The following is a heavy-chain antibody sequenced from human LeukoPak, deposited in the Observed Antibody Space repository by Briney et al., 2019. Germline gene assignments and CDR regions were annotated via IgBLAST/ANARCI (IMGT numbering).Heavy chain of an antibody. J-gene: IGHJ3*02. CDR3: TSSQDSAYLRVFDI. V-gene: IGHV3-15*01. CDR1: GFTFRNAW. CDR2: IKSKTDGGTS. D-gene: IGHD3-22*01. Sequence: GGSLRLSCAASGFTFRNAWMSWVRQAPGKGLEWVGRIKSKTDGGTSDYAEPVKGRFTISRDDSKNVLYLQMNSLKTEDTAVYYCTSSQDSAYLRVFDIWGQGTMVTVSS.